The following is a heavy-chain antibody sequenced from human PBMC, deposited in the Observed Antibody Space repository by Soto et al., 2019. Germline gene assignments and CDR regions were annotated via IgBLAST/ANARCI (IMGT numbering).Heavy chain of an antibody. D-gene: IGHD2-8*01. CDR3: ARTYGGYYDY. Sequence: SETLSLTCTVSGGSISSYYWSWIRQPPGKGVEWIGYIYYSGSTNYNPSLKSRVTISVDTSKNQFSLKLRSVTAADTAVYYCARTYGGYYDYWGQGTLVTVSS. CDR1: GGSISSYY. V-gene: IGHV4-59*01. J-gene: IGHJ4*02. CDR2: IYYSGST.